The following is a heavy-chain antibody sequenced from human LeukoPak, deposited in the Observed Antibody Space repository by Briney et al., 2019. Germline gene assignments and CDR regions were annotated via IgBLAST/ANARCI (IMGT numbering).Heavy chain of an antibody. Sequence: ASVKVSCKASGYTFTGYYMHWVRQAPGKGLEWMGGFDPEDGETIYAQKFQGRVTMTEDTSTDTAYMELSSLRSEDTAVYYCATAGYSSSWYWFDPWGQGTLVTVSS. CDR1: GYTFTGYY. CDR3: ATAGYSSSWYWFDP. CDR2: FDPEDGET. J-gene: IGHJ5*02. D-gene: IGHD6-13*01. V-gene: IGHV1-24*01.